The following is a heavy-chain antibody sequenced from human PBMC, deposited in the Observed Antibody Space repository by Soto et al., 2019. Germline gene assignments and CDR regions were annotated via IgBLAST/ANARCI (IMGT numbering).Heavy chain of an antibody. CDR3: ARVTGRYYYGMDV. V-gene: IGHV4-34*01. CDR2: INHSGST. J-gene: IGHJ6*02. Sequence: QVQLQQWGAGLLKPSETLSLTCAVYGGSFSGYYWSWIHQPPGKGLEWIGEINHSGSTNYNPSLKSRVTISVDTSKNQCALKLGSVTAADTAVYYCARVTGRYYYGMDVWGQGTTVTVSS. CDR1: GGSFSGYY.